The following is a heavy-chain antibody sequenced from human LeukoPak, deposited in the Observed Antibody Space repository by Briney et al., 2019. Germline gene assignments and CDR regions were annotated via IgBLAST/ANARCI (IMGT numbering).Heavy chain of an antibody. CDR2: IKSKTDGGTT. CDR1: GFTFSNAW. D-gene: IGHD1-26*01. J-gene: IGHJ3*02. CDR3: ARQETSSYNGAFDI. V-gene: IGHV3-15*01. Sequence: GGSLRLSCAASGFTFSNAWMSWVRQAPGKGLEWVGRIKSKTDGGTTDYAAPVKGRFTISRDDSKNTLYLQMNSLRADDTAVYYCARQETSSYNGAFDIWGQGTMVTVSS.